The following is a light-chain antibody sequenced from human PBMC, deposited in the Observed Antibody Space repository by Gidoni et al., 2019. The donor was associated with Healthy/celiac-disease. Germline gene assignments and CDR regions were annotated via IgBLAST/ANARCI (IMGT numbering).Light chain of an antibody. V-gene: IGLV2-23*01. CDR3: CSYAGSVV. CDR1: SSYVGSYNL. Sequence: QSALTQPSPVSASPGQSITSACTGTSSYVGSYNLVSWYQQHTGKAPKLMIYEGSKRPSGVSNRFSGSKSGNTASLTISGLQAEDEADYYCCSYAGSVVFGGGTKLTVL. J-gene: IGLJ2*01. CDR2: EGS.